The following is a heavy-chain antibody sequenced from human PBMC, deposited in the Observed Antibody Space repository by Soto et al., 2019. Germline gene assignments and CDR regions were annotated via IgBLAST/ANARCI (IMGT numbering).Heavy chain of an antibody. CDR1: GFTFSSYG. Sequence: PGGSLRLSCAASGFTFSSYGMHWVRQAPGKGLEWVAVIWYDGSNKYYADSVKGRFTISRDNSKNTLYLQMNSLRAEDSAVYYCARERRYCSGGSCLLYYYYYGMDVWGQGTTVTVSS. J-gene: IGHJ6*02. D-gene: IGHD2-15*01. CDR2: IWYDGSNK. V-gene: IGHV3-33*01. CDR3: ARERRYCSGGSCLLYYYYYGMDV.